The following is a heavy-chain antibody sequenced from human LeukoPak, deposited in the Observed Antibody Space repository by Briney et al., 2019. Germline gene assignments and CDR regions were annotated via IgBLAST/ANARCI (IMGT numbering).Heavy chain of an antibody. J-gene: IGHJ4*02. CDR3: AREWGQLGELDY. CDR1: GFSFSSYS. V-gene: IGHV3-21*01. D-gene: IGHD3-16*01. CDR2: ISSSSSYI. Sequence: GGSLRLSCAASGFSFSSYSMNWVRQAPGKGLEWVSSISSSSSYIYYADSVKGRFTISRDNAKNSLYLQMNSLRAEDTAVYYCAREWGQLGELDYWGQGTLVTVSS.